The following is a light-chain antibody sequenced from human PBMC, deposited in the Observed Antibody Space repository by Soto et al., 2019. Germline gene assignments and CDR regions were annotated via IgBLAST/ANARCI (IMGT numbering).Light chain of an antibody. CDR2: WAS. CDR3: QQYYSTPLT. Sequence: DIVMTQSPDSLAVSLGERATINCKSSQSVLYSSNNKNYLAWYQQKPGQPPKLLIYWASTRESGVPDRFSGSGSVTDFTLTISSLLAEDVAVYYCQQYYSTPLTFGGGTKVEIK. CDR1: QSVLYSSNNKNY. V-gene: IGKV4-1*01. J-gene: IGKJ4*01.